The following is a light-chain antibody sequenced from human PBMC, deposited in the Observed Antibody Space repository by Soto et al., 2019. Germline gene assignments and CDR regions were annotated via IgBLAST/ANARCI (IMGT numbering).Light chain of an antibody. CDR3: QSYDTSRSGYVV. V-gene: IGLV1-40*01. CDR1: SSHIGAGYD. Sequence: QSVLTQPPSVSGAPGQSLTISCTGSSSHIGAGYDVHWYQKLPGAAPKLLIYGDSNRPSGVPDRFSGSKSGTSASLAITGLQAEDEADYYCQSYDTSRSGYVVFGGGTKVTVL. CDR2: GDS. J-gene: IGLJ2*01.